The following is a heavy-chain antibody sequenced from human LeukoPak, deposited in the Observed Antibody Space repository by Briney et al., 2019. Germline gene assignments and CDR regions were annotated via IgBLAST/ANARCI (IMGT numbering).Heavy chain of an antibody. CDR2: IYYSGST. D-gene: IGHD5-18*01. Sequence: SETLSLTCTVSGGSISSYYWSWIRQPPGKGLEWIGYIYYSGSTNYNPSLKSRVTMSVDTSKNQFYLKLSSVIAADTAVYYCARDAYNYGYSFDPWGQGTLVTVSS. CDR3: ARDAYNYGYSFDP. J-gene: IGHJ5*02. V-gene: IGHV4-59*01. CDR1: GGSISSYY.